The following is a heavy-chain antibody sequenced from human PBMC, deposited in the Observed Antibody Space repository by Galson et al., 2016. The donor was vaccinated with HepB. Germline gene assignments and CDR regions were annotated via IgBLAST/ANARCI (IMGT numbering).Heavy chain of an antibody. CDR2: IYPGDSDT. J-gene: IGHJ4*02. V-gene: IGHV5-51*01. D-gene: IGHD5-18*01. Sequence: QSGAEVKKPGESLKISCKGSGYIFASYWIGWVRQMPGKGPEWMGVIYPGDSDTRYSPSFQGQVTISADKSISTAYLQWRSLEASDTAMYYCARLFNRALVRAVEYWGQGTLVTVSS. CDR1: GYIFASYW. CDR3: ARLFNRALVRAVEY.